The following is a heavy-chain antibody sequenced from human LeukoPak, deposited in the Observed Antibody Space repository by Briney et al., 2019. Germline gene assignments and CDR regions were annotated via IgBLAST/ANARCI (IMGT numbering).Heavy chain of an antibody. CDR2: IYYSGST. CDR1: GGSIRSSSYY. D-gene: IGHD4/OR15-4a*01. CDR3: ARQRWGDYGRVDY. V-gene: IGHV4-39*01. Sequence: SETLSLTCTVPGGSIRSSSYYWGWIRQPPGKGLEWIGSIYYSGSTYYNPSLKSRVTISVDTSKNQFSLNLHSVTAADTAVYYCARQRWGDYGRVDYWGQGTLVTVSS. J-gene: IGHJ4*02.